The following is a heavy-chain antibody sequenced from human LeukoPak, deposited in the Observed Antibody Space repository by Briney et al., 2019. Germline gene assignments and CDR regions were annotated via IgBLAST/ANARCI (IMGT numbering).Heavy chain of an antibody. J-gene: IGHJ4*02. D-gene: IGHD5-24*01. V-gene: IGHV3-23*01. CDR1: GFSFSDCA. Sequence: GGSLRLSCAASGFSFSDCAMSWVRQAPGRGLEWVSSISGSAGSTYYADSMKGRFTISRDNPKNTLHLEMNILRAEDTAIYYCTKGMATIRRHIDSWGQGTLVTVSS. CDR2: ISGSAGST. CDR3: TKGMATIRRHIDS.